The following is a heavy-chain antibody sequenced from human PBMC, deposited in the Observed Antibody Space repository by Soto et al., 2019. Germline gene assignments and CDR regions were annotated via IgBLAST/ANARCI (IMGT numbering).Heavy chain of an antibody. CDR3: ARGPREAYYFDY. CDR1: GGSVRSGSYY. J-gene: IGHJ4*02. CDR2: IYYSGST. D-gene: IGHD2-21*01. Sequence: SETLSLTCTVSGGSVRSGSYYWSWIRQPPGKGLEWIGYIYYSGSTNYNPSLKSRVTISVDTSKNQFSLKLSSVTAADTAVYYCARGPREAYYFDYWGQGTLVTVSS. V-gene: IGHV4-61*01.